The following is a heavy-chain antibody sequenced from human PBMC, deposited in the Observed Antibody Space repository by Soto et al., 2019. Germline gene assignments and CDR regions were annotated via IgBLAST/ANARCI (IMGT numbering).Heavy chain of an antibody. J-gene: IGHJ4*02. CDR2: VFYNEII. CDR1: GVSISSYY. CDR3: ARVGGGGSSSTHHDY. Sequence: PSETLSLTCAVSGVSISSYYWSWIRQPPGKGLEWIGYVFYNEIINYSPSLKGRVTMSMEMSTNHFSLELRSVTAADTAVYFCARVGGGGSSSTHHDYWGPGALVTVSS. D-gene: IGHD6-6*01. V-gene: IGHV4-59*01.